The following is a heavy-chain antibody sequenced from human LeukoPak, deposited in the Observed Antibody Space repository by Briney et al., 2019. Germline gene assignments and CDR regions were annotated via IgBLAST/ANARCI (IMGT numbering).Heavy chain of an antibody. Sequence: PGGSLRLSCAASGFTFSSYSMNWVRQAPGKGLEWVSYISSSSSTIYYADSVKGRFTISRDNAKNSLYLQMNSLRAEDTAVYYCARDFVVAPHLNWFDPWGQGTLVTVFS. CDR1: GFTFSSYS. CDR2: ISSSSSTI. J-gene: IGHJ5*02. CDR3: ARDFVVAPHLNWFDP. V-gene: IGHV3-48*04. D-gene: IGHD2-2*01.